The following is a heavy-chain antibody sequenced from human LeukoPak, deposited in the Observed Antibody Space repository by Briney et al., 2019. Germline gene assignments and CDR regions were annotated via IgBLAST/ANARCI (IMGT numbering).Heavy chain of an antibody. Sequence: GGSLRLSCTASGFTCGDYAMRWVRQAPGKGLEWVAFLRSKAYGGTTEYAASVKGRFTVSRDDSKSIAYLEMNSLKTEDTAVYYCTRERYGSGYYGYWGQGTLVTVSS. CDR2: LRSKAYGGTT. J-gene: IGHJ4*02. V-gene: IGHV3-49*04. D-gene: IGHD3-22*01. CDR3: TRERYGSGYYGY. CDR1: GFTCGDYA.